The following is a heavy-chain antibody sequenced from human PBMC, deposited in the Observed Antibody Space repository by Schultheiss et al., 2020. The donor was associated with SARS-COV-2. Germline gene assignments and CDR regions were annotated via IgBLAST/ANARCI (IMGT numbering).Heavy chain of an antibody. CDR3: AMGYVGYSSGLSAFDI. CDR2: ISAYNGYT. V-gene: IGHV1-18*01. CDR1: GGTFSSYA. D-gene: IGHD6-19*01. Sequence: ASVKVSCKASGGTFSSYAISWVRQAPGQGLEWMGWISAYNGYTNYAQKFQGRVTITRDTSASTAYMELSSLRSEDTAVYYCAMGYVGYSSGLSAFDIWGQGTMVTVSS. J-gene: IGHJ3*02.